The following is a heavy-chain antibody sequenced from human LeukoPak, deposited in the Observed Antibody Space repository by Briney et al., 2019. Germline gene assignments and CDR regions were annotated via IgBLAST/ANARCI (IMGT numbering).Heavy chain of an antibody. D-gene: IGHD3-10*01. CDR1: GLPFTNAW. CDR3: SALWYGA. Sequence: PGGSLRLSCAAPGLPFTNAWMSWVRQAPGKGLGWVGRIKSKTDGNKSDYAAPVTGRFTISRDDSKSTLYLEMNSLKTEDTGVYYCSALWYGAWGQGTLVPVSS. CDR2: IKSKTDGNKS. V-gene: IGHV3-15*01. J-gene: IGHJ5*02.